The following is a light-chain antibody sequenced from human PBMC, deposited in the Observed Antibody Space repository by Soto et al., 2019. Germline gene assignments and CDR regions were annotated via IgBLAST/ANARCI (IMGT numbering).Light chain of an antibody. Sequence: DIQMTQSPSSLSASVGDRVTITCRASQGISNYLAWYQHKPGKVPNLLIYAASTLQSGVPSRFSGSGSWTDFTLTISSLQPEDVATYYSQKYNSAPWTFGQGNKVEI. CDR2: AAS. CDR1: QGISNY. V-gene: IGKV1-27*01. J-gene: IGKJ1*01. CDR3: QKYNSAPWT.